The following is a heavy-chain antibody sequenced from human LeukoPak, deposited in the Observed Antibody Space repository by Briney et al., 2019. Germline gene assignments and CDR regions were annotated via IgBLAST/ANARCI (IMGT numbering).Heavy chain of an antibody. CDR1: GFSLSGHE. V-gene: IGHV3-48*03. CDR2: ISSSGSTI. CDR3: ARGSYFDY. J-gene: IGHJ4*02. Sequence: GGALRVSCAASGFSLSGHEMNWVCEGLGEGLDWLSYISSSGSTIYYADSVKGRFTISRHNSKNTLYLQMNSLRAEDTAVYYCARGSYFDYWGQGTLVTVSS.